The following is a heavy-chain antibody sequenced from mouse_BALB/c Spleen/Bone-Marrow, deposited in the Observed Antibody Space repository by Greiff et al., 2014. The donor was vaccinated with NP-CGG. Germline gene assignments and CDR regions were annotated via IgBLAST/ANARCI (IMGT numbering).Heavy chain of an antibody. CDR2: VSSGVGST. CDR3: ARLLPRDAMDY. CDR1: XXXFXXXX. V-gene: IGHV5-12-1*01. J-gene: IGHJ4*01. D-gene: IGHD2-10*01. Sequence: GRLVKPGGSLKLSCAASXXXFXXXXXSXXXXXXXXXXXXVAFVSSGVGSTYYPDTVKGRFTISRDNAKNTLYLQMSSLKSEDTAMYYCARLLPRDAMDYWGQGTSVTVSS.